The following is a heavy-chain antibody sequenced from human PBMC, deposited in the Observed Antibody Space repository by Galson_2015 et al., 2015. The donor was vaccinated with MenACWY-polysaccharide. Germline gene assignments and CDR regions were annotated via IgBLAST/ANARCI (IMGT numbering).Heavy chain of an antibody. CDR1: GFTFSTYP. Sequence: SLRLSCAASGFTFSTYPMTWVRQAPGKGLEWVSSIGDTFDTYYADHVKGRLTISRDNSKNTLFLQMNSLSAGDTAIFYCATVSNNGFPLSGLWGQGTLVIVSS. D-gene: IGHD5-12*01. CDR2: IGDTFDT. V-gene: IGHV3-23*01. CDR3: ATVSNNGFPLSGL. J-gene: IGHJ4*02.